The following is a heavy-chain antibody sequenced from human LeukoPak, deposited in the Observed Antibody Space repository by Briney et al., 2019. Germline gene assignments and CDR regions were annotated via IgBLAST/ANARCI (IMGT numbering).Heavy chain of an antibody. V-gene: IGHV6-1*01. Sequence: SQTLSLTCAISGDSVSSNSGAWNWIRQSPSRGLEWLGRTYFRSNWSNNYAVSVKSRISINPDTSKNQFSLQLNSVTPEDTAVYYCARERDDAFDIWGQGTMVTVSS. CDR2: TYFRSNWSN. J-gene: IGHJ3*02. CDR3: ARERDDAFDI. CDR1: GDSVSSNSGA.